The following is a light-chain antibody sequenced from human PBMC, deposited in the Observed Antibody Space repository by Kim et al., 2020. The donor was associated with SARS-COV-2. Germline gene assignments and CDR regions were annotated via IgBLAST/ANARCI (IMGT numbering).Light chain of an antibody. J-gene: IGLJ3*02. V-gene: IGLV3-1*01. CDR3: QAWDSSTAEV. CDR1: KLGANY. CDR2: QDT. Sequence: SPGQPASITCSGDKLGANYTCWYQQKPGQSPVLVIYQDTKRPSGTPERFSGSNSGNTATLTISGTQAMDEADYYCQAWDSSTAEVFGGGTQLTVL.